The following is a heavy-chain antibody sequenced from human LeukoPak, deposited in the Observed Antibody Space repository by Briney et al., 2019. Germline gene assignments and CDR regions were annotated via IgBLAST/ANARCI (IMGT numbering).Heavy chain of an antibody. CDR1: GFTFIRYW. Sequence: GSLRLSCAASGFTFIRYWMHWVRQAPGKGLVWVSHINSDGSTTSYADSVKGRFTISRDNAKNTLYLQMNSLRAEDTAVYYCARGGTYYDILTGYSPDYWGQGTLVTVSS. CDR3: ARGGTYYDILTGYSPDY. CDR2: INSDGSTT. D-gene: IGHD3-9*01. J-gene: IGHJ4*02. V-gene: IGHV3-74*01.